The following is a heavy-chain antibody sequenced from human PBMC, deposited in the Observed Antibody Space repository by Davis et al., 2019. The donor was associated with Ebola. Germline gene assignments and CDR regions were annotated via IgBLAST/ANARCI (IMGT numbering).Heavy chain of an antibody. V-gene: IGHV4-61*10. Sequence: SETLSLTCTVSGDSISSGSYYWSWIRQPAGKGLEWIGSIYYNGRTYYSSSLEGRVTILLDTSKNQFSLKLRSVTAADTAVYFCARLSGLFSSSSGALFFDLWGRGTLVSVSS. CDR3: ARLSGLFSSSSGALFFDL. D-gene: IGHD6-6*01. J-gene: IGHJ2*01. CDR2: IYYNGRT. CDR1: GDSISSGSYY.